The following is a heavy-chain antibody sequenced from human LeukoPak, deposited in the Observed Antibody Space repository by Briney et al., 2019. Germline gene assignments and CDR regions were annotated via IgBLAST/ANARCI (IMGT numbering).Heavy chain of an antibody. CDR2: IYYSGST. V-gene: IGHV4-39*07. Sequence: SETLSLTCTVSGGSISSSSYYWGWIRQPPGKGLEWIGSIYYSGSTYYNPSLKSRVTISVDTSKTQFSLKLSSVTAADTAVYYCARVKDPGGYYYYYYIDVWGKGTTVTVSS. D-gene: IGHD3-16*01. CDR3: ARVKDPGGYYYYYYIDV. J-gene: IGHJ6*03. CDR1: GGSISSSSYY.